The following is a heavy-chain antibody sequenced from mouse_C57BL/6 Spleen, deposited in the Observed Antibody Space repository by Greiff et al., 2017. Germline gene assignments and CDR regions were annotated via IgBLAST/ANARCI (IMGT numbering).Heavy chain of an antibody. V-gene: IGHV1-61*01. J-gene: IGHJ2*01. CDR2: IYPSDSET. D-gene: IGHD2-3*01. CDR3: ARCYDGDFGY. Sequence: QVQLQQPGAELVRPGSSVKLSCKASGYTFTSYWMDWVKQRPGQGLEWIGNIYPSDSETHYNQKFKDKATLTVAKSSSKAYMQLSSLTSEDSAVYYCARCYDGDFGYWGQGTTLTVSS. CDR1: GYTFTSYW.